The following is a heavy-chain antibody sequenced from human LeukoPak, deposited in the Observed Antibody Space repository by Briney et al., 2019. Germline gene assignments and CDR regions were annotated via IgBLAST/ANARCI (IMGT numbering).Heavy chain of an antibody. J-gene: IGHJ4*02. CDR2: VYYSGTT. CDR3: ARHQYYYDSSGYYPDY. D-gene: IGHD3-22*01. V-gene: IGHV4-39*01. CDR1: GGSISSSSYY. Sequence: SETLSLTCTVSGGSISSSSYYWGWIRQPPGKGLEWIGGVYYSGTTSYNPSLKSRVTISVDTSKNQFSLKLSSVTAADTAVYYCARHQYYYDSSGYYPDYWGQGTLVTVSS.